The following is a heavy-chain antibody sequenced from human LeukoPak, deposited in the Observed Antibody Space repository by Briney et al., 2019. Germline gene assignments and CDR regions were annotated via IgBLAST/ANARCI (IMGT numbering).Heavy chain of an antibody. V-gene: IGHV3-7*01. Sequence: GGSLRLSCAASGFTFSSYWMTWVRQAPGKGLEWVANIKTDGSQIYYVDSVKGRFTISRDNAKNSLYLQMNSLRAEDTAVYYCAREGGYSSSFYFDYWGQGTLVTVSS. D-gene: IGHD6-6*01. J-gene: IGHJ4*02. CDR1: GFTFSSYW. CDR3: AREGGYSSSFYFDY. CDR2: IKTDGSQI.